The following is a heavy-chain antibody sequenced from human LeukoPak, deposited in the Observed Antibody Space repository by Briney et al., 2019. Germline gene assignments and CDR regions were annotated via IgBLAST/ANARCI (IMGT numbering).Heavy chain of an antibody. D-gene: IGHD3-22*01. V-gene: IGHV4-39*07. CDR2: IYYSGST. CDR1: GGSISSSSYY. J-gene: IGHJ4*02. Sequence: SETLSLTCTVSGGSISSSSYYWGWIRQPPGKGLEWIGSIYYSGSTYYNPSLKSRVTISVDTSKNQFSLKLSSVTAADTAVYYCARGPDSSGYYGWGQGTLVTVSS. CDR3: ARGPDSSGYYG.